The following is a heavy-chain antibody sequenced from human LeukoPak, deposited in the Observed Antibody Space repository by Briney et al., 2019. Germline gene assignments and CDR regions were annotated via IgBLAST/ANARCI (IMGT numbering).Heavy chain of an antibody. CDR1: GGSISSYY. Sequence: PSGTLSLTCTVSGGSISSYYWSWIRQPAGKGLEWIGRIYTSGSTNYNPSLKSRVTMSVDTSKNQFSLKLSSVTAADTAVYYCARVTLVGAAYYFDYWGQGTLVTVSS. V-gene: IGHV4-4*07. D-gene: IGHD1-26*01. J-gene: IGHJ4*02. CDR3: ARVTLVGAAYYFDY. CDR2: IYTSGST.